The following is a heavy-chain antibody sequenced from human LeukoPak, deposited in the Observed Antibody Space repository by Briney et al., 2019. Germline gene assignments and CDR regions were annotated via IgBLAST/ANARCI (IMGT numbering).Heavy chain of an antibody. J-gene: IGHJ3*02. CDR1: GFXFSDYS. CDR3: ARAARFGSVNDAFDI. V-gene: IGHV3-11*05. CDR2: ISSSSLYT. Sequence: GGSLRLSCAASGFXFSDYSISWIRQAPGKGLEWVSYISSSSLYTNYADSLKGRFTISRVNPKNSLFLQMNSLRAEDSAVYYCARAARFGSVNDAFDIWGQGTMVTVSS. D-gene: IGHD3-16*01.